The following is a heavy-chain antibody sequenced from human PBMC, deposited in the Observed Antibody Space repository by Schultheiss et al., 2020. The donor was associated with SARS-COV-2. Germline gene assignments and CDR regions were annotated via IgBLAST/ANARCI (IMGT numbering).Heavy chain of an antibody. CDR3: ANLGRKSDSGY. Sequence: GGSLRLSCAASGFTFSSYGMHWVRQAPGKGLEWVSIISGSGRTTYYADSVKGRFTISRENAKNSVYLQMNSLRAEDTAIYYCANLGRKSDSGYWGQGTLVTVSS. J-gene: IGHJ4*02. CDR2: ISGSGRTT. D-gene: IGHD2-21*02. CDR1: GFTFSSYG. V-gene: IGHV3-23*01.